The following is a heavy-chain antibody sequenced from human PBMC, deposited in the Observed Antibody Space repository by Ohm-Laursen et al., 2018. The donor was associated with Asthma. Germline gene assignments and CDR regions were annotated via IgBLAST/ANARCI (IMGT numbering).Heavy chain of an antibody. CDR1: GYSFSLYS. CDR2: ISSSSSYI. CDR3: ARAGVTFWRNVNWFDP. J-gene: IGHJ5*02. D-gene: IGHD3-3*01. V-gene: IGHV3-21*01. Sequence: GSLRLSCTASGYSFSLYSIHWIRQAPGKGLEWVASISSSSSYIYYADSVKGRFTISRDNARNSLYLQMNSLRAEDTAVYYCARAGVTFWRNVNWFDPWGQGILVTVSP.